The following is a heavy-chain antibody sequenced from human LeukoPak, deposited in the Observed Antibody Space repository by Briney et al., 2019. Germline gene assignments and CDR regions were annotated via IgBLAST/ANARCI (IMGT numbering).Heavy chain of an antibody. J-gene: IGHJ4*02. D-gene: IGHD2-15*01. V-gene: IGHV1-46*01. CDR3: AGAVAATFNSDY. CDR2: INPSGSST. CDR1: GYTFTSYY. Sequence: ASVKVSCKASGYTFTSYYMHWVRQAPGQGLEWMGIINPSGSSTSYAQKFQGRVTMTRDTSTSTVYMELSSLRSEDTAVYYCAGAVAATFNSDYWGQGTLVTVSS.